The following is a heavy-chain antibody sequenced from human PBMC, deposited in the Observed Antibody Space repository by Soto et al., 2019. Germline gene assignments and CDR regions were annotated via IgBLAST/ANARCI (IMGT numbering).Heavy chain of an antibody. D-gene: IGHD3-10*01. CDR1: GGSFSGYY. CDR2: INHSGST. Sequence: SETLSLTCAVYGGSFSGYYWSWIRQPPGKGLEWIGEINHSGSTNYNPSLKSRVTISVDTSKNQFSLKLSSVTAADTAVYYCASVRLKGRRDADRLDYWGQGTLVTGSA. V-gene: IGHV4-34*01. CDR3: ASVRLKGRRDADRLDY. J-gene: IGHJ4*02.